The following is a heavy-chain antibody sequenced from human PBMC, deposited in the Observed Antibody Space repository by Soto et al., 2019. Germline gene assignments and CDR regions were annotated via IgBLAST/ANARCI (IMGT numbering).Heavy chain of an antibody. V-gene: IGHV3-66*01. CDR3: ARDEVPCSCGRCYGVPMYV. J-gene: IGHJ6*03. Sequence: EVQLVESGGGLVQPGGSLTLSCAASGFTVSSNYMTWVLQAPGKGLERVSLIQSGGRTFYAGSVKGRFTISRNTSNKTLFLQVNSLRVECTAVYYCARDEVPCSCGRCYGVPMYVWGKGTTVTVSS. CDR2: IQSGGRT. D-gene: IGHD2-15*01. CDR1: GFTVSSNY.